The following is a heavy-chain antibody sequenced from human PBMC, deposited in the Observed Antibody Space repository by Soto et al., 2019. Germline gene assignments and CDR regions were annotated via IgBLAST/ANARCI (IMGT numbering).Heavy chain of an antibody. V-gene: IGHV5-51*01. D-gene: IGHD2-15*01. CDR3: ARGGYCSGGSCYVYYGMDV. CDR2: IYPGDSDT. Sequence: PGESLKISCKGSGYSFTSYWIGWVRQMPGKGLEWMGIIYPGDSDTRYSPSFQGQVTISADKSISTAYLQWGSLKASDTAMYYCARGGYCSGGSCYVYYGMDVWGQGTTVTVSS. CDR1: GYSFTSYW. J-gene: IGHJ6*02.